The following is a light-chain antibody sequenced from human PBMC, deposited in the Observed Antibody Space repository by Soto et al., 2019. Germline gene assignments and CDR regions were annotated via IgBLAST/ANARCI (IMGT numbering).Light chain of an antibody. CDR1: NSDVGGYNY. Sequence: QSALTQPASVSGSPGQSITISCTGTNSDVGGYNYVSWYQQHPGKVPKLMISEVSNRPSGVSNRFSGSKSGNTASLTISGLQAEDEADYYCSSYTSSSTVEFGGGTKLTVL. CDR3: SSYTSSSTVE. J-gene: IGLJ3*02. CDR2: EVS. V-gene: IGLV2-14*01.